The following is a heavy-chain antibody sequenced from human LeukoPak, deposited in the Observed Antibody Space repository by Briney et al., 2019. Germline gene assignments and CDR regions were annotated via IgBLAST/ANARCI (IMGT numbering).Heavy chain of an antibody. CDR2: ISAYNGNT. Sequence: ASVKVSCKASGYTFSSHGISWVRQAPGQGLEWMGWISAYNGNTNYPQKLQGRVTMTTDTSTSTAYMELRSLRSDDTAIYYCARQLDTPMAVPDYWGQGTMVTVSS. CDR3: ARQLDTPMAVPDY. V-gene: IGHV1-18*01. J-gene: IGHJ4*02. D-gene: IGHD5-18*01. CDR1: GYTFSSHG.